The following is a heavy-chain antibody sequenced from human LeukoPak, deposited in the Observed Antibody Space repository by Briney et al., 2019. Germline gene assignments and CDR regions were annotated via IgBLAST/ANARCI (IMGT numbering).Heavy chain of an antibody. J-gene: IGHJ6*03. CDR3: AGGPGSSSWVFYYYYMDV. CDR2: IYHSGST. D-gene: IGHD6-13*01. V-gene: IGHV4-38-2*02. CDR1: GYSISSNYY. Sequence: PSETLSLTCTVSGYSISSNYYWGWIRQPPGKGLEWIGSIYHSGSTYYNPSLKSRVTISVDTSKNQFSLKLSSVTAADTAVYYCAGGPGSSSWVFYYYYMDVWGKGTTVTVSS.